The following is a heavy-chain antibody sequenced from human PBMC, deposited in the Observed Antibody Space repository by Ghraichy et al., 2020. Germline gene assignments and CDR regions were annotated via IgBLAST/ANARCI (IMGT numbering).Heavy chain of an antibody. CDR1: GFTFSSYW. CDR2: INQDGSDT. CDR3: ARPYTGYNSGWYYFDL. D-gene: IGHD6-19*01. V-gene: IGHV3-7*01. J-gene: IGHJ4*02. Sequence: GESLNISCAASGFTFSSYWMAWVRQAPGKGLEWVANINQDGSDTYYVHSVKGRFTISRDNAKNSLYLQMNSLRAEDTAVYYCARPYTGYNSGWYYFDLWGQGTLVTVSS.